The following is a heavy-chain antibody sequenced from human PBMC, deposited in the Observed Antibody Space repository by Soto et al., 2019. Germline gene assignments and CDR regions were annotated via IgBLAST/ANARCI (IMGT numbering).Heavy chain of an antibody. Sequence: PGGSLRLSCTASGFTFSRYGMSWVRQAPGKGLQWVSTITGSGDTTYYADSVKGRFTISRDNSKNTLYLQMNSLRVEDTAVYFCALWEQWLSNSYYYGLDVWGNVTKVTVAA. V-gene: IGHV3-23*01. CDR3: ALWEQWLSNSYYYGLDV. D-gene: IGHD5-18*01. J-gene: IGHJ6*04. CDR1: GFTFSRYG. CDR2: ITGSGDTT.